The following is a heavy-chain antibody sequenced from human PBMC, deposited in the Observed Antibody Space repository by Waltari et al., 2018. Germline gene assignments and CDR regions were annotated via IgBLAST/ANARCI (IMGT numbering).Heavy chain of an antibody. D-gene: IGHD1-26*01. CDR1: GFTFSSYW. J-gene: IGHJ4*02. CDR3: AKGLRQWELLSFDY. V-gene: IGHV3-74*01. Sequence: EVQLVESGGGLVQPGGSLRLSCAASGFTFSSYWMHWVRQAPGKGLVWGSRINRDGSSTSYADSGKGRFTISRDNSKNTLYLQMNSLRAEDTAVYYCAKGLRQWELLSFDYWGQGTLVTVSS. CDR2: INRDGSST.